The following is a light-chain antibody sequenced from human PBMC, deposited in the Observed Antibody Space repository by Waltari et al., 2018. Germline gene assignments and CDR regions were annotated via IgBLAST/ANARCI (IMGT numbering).Light chain of an antibody. J-gene: IGKJ4*01. V-gene: IGKV3-11*01. CDR1: QRVSSY. Sequence: EIVLTHSPVTLSLSPGERATLSCRASQRVSSYLTWYQQKPGQSPRLLIYDASKRATVIPARFRGSGSGIDFTLTISSLEPEDFAVYYCQQRSNWPPALTFGGGTKVEVK. CDR3: QQRSNWPPALT. CDR2: DAS.